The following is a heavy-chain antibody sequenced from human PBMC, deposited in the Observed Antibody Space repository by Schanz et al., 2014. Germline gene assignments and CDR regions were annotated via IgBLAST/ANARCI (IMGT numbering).Heavy chain of an antibody. D-gene: IGHD1-20*01. CDR3: ARVYNWNPGGWYFDL. V-gene: IGHV1-2*02. CDR1: GYTFTVYY. Sequence: QVQLVQSGAEVKKPGASVKVSCKASGYTFTVYYMHWVRQAPGQGLEWLGWINPNSGATSSAQKFQGRVTMTRDTSISTAYMELSRLRSDDTAVYYCARVYNWNPGGWYFDLWGRGTLVTVSS. J-gene: IGHJ2*01. CDR2: INPNSGAT.